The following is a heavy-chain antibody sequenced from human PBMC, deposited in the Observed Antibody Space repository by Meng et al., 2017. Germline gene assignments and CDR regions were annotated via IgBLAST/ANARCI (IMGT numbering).Heavy chain of an antibody. V-gene: IGHV2-5*01. CDR3: AHSVATTGAFDI. D-gene: IGHD1-1*01. Sequence: SGPTLVKPTQTLTLTCTFSGFSLSTSGVGVGWIRQPPGKALEWLALIYWNDDKRYSPSLKSRLTITKDTSKNQVVLTMTNIDPVDTATYYCAHSVATTGAFDIWGQGTMVTVSS. CDR2: IYWNDDK. CDR1: GFSLSTSGVG. J-gene: IGHJ3*02.